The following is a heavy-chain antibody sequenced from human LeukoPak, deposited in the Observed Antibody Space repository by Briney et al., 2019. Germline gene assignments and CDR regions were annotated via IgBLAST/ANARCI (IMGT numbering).Heavy chain of an antibody. J-gene: IGHJ3*02. CDR2: IYYSGST. CDR1: GDSISTSSSY. V-gene: IGHV4-39*02. Sequence: PSETLSLTCSVSGDSISTSSSYWGWIRRPPGKGLEWIGSIYYSGSTYYNTSLKSRVTISVDTSKNQFSLKLNSVTAADTAVYYCAREVGATIRGGAFDIWGQGTMVTVSS. D-gene: IGHD1-26*01. CDR3: AREVGATIRGGAFDI.